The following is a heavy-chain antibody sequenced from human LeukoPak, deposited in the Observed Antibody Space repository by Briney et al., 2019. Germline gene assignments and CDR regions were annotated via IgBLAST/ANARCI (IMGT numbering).Heavy chain of an antibody. CDR2: IYPGDSDT. V-gene: IGHV5-51*01. J-gene: IGHJ3*02. CDR1: GYSFTSYW. CDR3: ASASSYCSSTSCFQCNSGYDFFNAFDI. Sequence: GESLKISCKGSGYSFTSYWIGWVRQMPGKGLEWMGIIYPGDSDTRYSPSFKGQVTISADKSISTAYLQWISLKASYTAKYYCASASSYCSSTSCFQCNSGYDFFNAFDIWSQATMVTVSS. D-gene: IGHD2-2*01.